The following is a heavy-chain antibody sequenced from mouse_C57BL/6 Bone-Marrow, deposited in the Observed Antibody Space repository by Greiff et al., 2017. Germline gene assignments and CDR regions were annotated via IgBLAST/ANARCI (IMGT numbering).Heavy chain of an antibody. D-gene: IGHD2-4*01. J-gene: IGHJ2*01. Sequence: QVQLKQSGPGILQPSPTLSLTCSFSGFSLSTFGMGVGWIRQPSGKGLEWLAHIWWDDDKYYNPSLKSRLTIAKDTSKNQVFLKIAKVDTADTATYHCARMGMITTRVYYFDYWGQGTTLTVSS. V-gene: IGHV8-8*01. CDR1: GFSLSTFGMG. CDR2: IWWDDDK. CDR3: ARMGMITTRVYYFDY.